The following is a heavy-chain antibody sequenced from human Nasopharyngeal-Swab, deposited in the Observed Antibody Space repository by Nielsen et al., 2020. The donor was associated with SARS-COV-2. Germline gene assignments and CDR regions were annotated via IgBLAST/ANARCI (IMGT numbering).Heavy chain of an antibody. J-gene: IGHJ4*02. CDR3: ARGDYYDSSGYS. CDR2: IYYSGGT. CDR1: GGSISSGGYY. V-gene: IGHV4-31*03. Sequence: LRLSCTVSGGSISSGGYYWSWIRQHPGKGLEWIGYIYYSGGTYYNPSLKSRVTISVDMSKNQFSLKLSSVTAADTAVYYCARGDYYDSSGYSWGQGTLVTVSS. D-gene: IGHD3-22*01.